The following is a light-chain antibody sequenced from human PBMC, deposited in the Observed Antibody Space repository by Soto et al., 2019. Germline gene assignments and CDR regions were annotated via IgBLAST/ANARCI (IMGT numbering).Light chain of an antibody. J-gene: IGKJ1*01. CDR1: QSVSTNY. Sequence: EIVLTQSPGTLSLSPGERATLSCRASQSVSTNYLAWDQRKPGQAPRLLIYGASNRATGIPDTFSGSESGTDFPITSTRVEQEDFSEYYWQQYGTSTYTFGQGTKVEIK. CDR2: GAS. CDR3: QQYGTSTYT. V-gene: IGKV3-20*01.